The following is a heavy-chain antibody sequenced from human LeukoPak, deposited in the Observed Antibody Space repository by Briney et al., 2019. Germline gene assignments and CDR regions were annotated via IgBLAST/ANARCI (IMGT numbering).Heavy chain of an antibody. D-gene: IGHD6-13*01. Sequence: PGGPLRLSCAASGFTYSSHSMNRVPQAPGKGLEWVSYISSGSSTIYYADSVKGRFTISRDNAQNSLYLQMNSLRAEDTALYSCASRIVAAATYSGPSHFAYWGQGTLVTVSS. J-gene: IGHJ4*02. CDR3: ASRIVAAATYSGPSHFAY. CDR1: GFTYSSHS. CDR2: ISSGSSTI. V-gene: IGHV3-48*01.